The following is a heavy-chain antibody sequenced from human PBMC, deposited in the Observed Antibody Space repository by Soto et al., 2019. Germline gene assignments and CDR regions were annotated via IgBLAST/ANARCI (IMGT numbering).Heavy chain of an antibody. D-gene: IGHD2-21*02. CDR2: IKQDGSEK. CDR3: ARPLVLVTAREGY. Sequence: EVQLVESGGGLVQPGGSLRLSCAASGFTFGSYWMSWVRQAPGKGLEWVANIKQDGSEKYYVDSVKGRFTISRDNAKNSLYLQMNSLRAEDTAVYYCARPLVLVTAREGYWGQGTLVTVSS. V-gene: IGHV3-7*05. J-gene: IGHJ4*02. CDR1: GFTFGSYW.